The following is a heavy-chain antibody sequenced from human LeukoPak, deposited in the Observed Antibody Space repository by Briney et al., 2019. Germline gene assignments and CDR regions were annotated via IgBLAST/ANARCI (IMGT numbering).Heavy chain of an antibody. Sequence: QPGGSLRLSCAASGFTFSSYAMSWVRQAPGKGLEWVSAISGSGGSTYYADSVKGRFSISRDNSKNTLYLQMNSLRAEDTAVYYCAKASHKYYYDSGGIDYWGQGTLVTVPS. D-gene: IGHD3-22*01. CDR3: AKASHKYYYDSGGIDY. J-gene: IGHJ4*02. CDR1: GFTFSSYA. CDR2: ISGSGGST. V-gene: IGHV3-23*01.